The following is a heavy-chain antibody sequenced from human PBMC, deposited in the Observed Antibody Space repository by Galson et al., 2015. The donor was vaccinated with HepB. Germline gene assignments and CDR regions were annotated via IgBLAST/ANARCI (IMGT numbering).Heavy chain of an antibody. V-gene: IGHV3-30*18. Sequence: SLRLSCAASGFSFSNYGMHWVRQAPGKGLEGVAVISYDGSNEYYADSVRGRFTISKDNSKNTLFLQMNSLRPEDTAVYYCAKDGRYSSGWHYFDYWGQGTLVTVPS. J-gene: IGHJ4*02. CDR1: GFSFSNYG. CDR2: ISYDGSNE. D-gene: IGHD2-15*01. CDR3: AKDGRYSSGWHYFDY.